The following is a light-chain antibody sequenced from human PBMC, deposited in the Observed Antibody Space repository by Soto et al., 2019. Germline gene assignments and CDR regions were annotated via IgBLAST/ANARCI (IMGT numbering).Light chain of an antibody. CDR1: QSVLYTSNNKNY. Sequence: DIVMTQSPDSLAVSLGERATINCKSSQSVLYTSNNKNYLAWFQHKPGQPPKVLIYWASTRESGVPDRFSGSGSGTGFTLTISSLQAEDVAVYYCQQYYSTPQTFGQGTKVEIK. CDR3: QQYYSTPQT. V-gene: IGKV4-1*01. J-gene: IGKJ1*01. CDR2: WAS.